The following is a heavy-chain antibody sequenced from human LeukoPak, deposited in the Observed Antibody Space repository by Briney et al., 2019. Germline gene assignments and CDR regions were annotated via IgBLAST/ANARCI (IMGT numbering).Heavy chain of an antibody. CDR1: GYTFTSYD. D-gene: IGHD2-2*01. CDR2: MNPNSGNT. CDR3: ARSDCSSTSCQFDY. J-gene: IGHJ4*02. V-gene: IGHV1-8*01. Sequence: GASVKVSCKASGYTFTSYDINWMRQATGQGLEWMGWMNPNSGNTGYAQKFQGRVTMTRNTSISTAYMELSSLRSEDTAVYYCARSDCSSTSCQFDYWGQGTLVTVSS.